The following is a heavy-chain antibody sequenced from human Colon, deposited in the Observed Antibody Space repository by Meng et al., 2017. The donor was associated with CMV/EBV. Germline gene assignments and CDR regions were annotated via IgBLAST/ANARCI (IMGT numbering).Heavy chain of an antibody. CDR1: GFTFSGYA. Sequence: GESLKISCEASGFTFSGYAMTWVRQAPGKGPEWVSTISGNGANTFYADSVKGRFTISRDNFRKTLYLQMNSLRAEDTAVYYCARDRNWIFDYWGRGTLVTVSS. CDR3: ARDRNWIFDY. CDR2: ISGNGANT. V-gene: IGHV3-23*01. J-gene: IGHJ4*02. D-gene: IGHD1-1*01.